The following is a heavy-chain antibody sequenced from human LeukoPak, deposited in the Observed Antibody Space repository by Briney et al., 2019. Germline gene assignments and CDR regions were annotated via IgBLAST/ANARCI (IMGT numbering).Heavy chain of an antibody. Sequence: PSETLSLTCTVSGGSISGFYWSWIRQPPGKGLEWIGYIYYSGSTNYNPSLKSRVTISVDTPKNQFSLKLSSVTAADTAVYYCARHFDYWGQGTLVTVSS. V-gene: IGHV4-59*08. CDR2: IYYSGST. CDR1: GGSISGFY. J-gene: IGHJ4*02. CDR3: ARHFDY.